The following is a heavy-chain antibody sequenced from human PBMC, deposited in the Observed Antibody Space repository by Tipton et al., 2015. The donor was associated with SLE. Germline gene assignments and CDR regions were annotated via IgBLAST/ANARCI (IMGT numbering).Heavy chain of an antibody. CDR2: IYHTGST. Sequence: TLSLTCAVYGGSFSGYFWTWIRQPPGKGLEWMGYIYHTGSTYNNPSLKSRVTISVDTSKNQFSLRLTSVTAPDTAVFYCARGPGTSSSHWGQGTLVTVSS. CDR1: GGSFSGYF. D-gene: IGHD6-6*01. CDR3: ARGPGTSSSH. J-gene: IGHJ4*02. V-gene: IGHV4-34*01.